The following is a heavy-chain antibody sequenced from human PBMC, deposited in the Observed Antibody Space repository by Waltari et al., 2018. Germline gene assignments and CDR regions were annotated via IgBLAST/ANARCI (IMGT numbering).Heavy chain of an antibody. V-gene: IGHV3-33*06. Sequence: QVHLVESGGGVVQPGGSLRLSCAASGFSFNDYAMQWVRQAPGKGLEWVAVVWHDGSYKFYADSVKGRFTISRDNSKNTLYFQMNSLRAEDTAMYYCAKDGSASRLVRYYLDHWGPGTLVTVSS. CDR2: VWHDGSYK. CDR1: GFSFNDYA. J-gene: IGHJ4*02. CDR3: AKDGSASRLVRYYLDH. D-gene: IGHD2-8*02.